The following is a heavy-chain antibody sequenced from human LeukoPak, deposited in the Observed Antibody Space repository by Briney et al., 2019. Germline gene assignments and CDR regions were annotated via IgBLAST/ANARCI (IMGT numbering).Heavy chain of an antibody. Sequence: GGALRLSCAASGFTLNNYTMNRVRQAPGKGLEWVSDISSSSSTIYYADSVKGRFTISRDNAKNSLFLQMNSLRVEDTAVYYCARDPVTGWGQGTLVTVSS. CDR2: ISSSSSTI. V-gene: IGHV3-48*01. CDR3: ARDPVTG. CDR1: GFTLNNYT. D-gene: IGHD2-21*02. J-gene: IGHJ4*02.